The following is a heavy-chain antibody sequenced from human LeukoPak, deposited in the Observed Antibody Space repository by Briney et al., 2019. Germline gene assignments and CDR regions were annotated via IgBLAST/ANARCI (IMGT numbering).Heavy chain of an antibody. J-gene: IGHJ4*02. V-gene: IGHV3-23*01. Sequence: GGSLRLSCAASGFTFTTYAMSWVRQAPGKGLEWVSAVTGTGGSTYYADSVKGRFTISRDNSKNTLYLQMSSLRGEDTAFYYCAKLVYSSGWRDYWGQGTLVTVSS. CDR2: VTGTGGST. CDR1: GFTFTTYA. CDR3: AKLVYSSGWRDY. D-gene: IGHD6-19*01.